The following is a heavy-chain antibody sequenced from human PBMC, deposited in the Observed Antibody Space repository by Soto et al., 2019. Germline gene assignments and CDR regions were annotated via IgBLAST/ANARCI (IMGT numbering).Heavy chain of an antibody. V-gene: IGHV4-30-2*01. Sequence: QLQLQESGSGLVKPSQTLSLTCAVSGGSISSGGYSWSWIRQPPGKGLEWIGYIYHSGSTYYNPSLTCRITITVDRFQNPFPLKLTSVTAPGTALYYCSRASCRIPPLGFGPWGPGTLVPLSS. CDR3: SRASCRIPPLGFGP. CDR1: GGSISSGGYS. CDR2: IYHSGST. J-gene: IGHJ5*02. D-gene: IGHD2-21*01.